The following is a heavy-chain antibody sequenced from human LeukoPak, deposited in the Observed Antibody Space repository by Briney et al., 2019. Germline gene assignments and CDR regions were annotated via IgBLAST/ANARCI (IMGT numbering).Heavy chain of an antibody. J-gene: IGHJ4*02. V-gene: IGHV4-59*01. CDR3: ASGLLMAVASRGAFHY. CDR2: IYYSRRT. CDR1: GGAISSYD. D-gene: IGHD6-19*01. Sequence: SETRSPTGRVSGGAISSYDWSWIPQPPGKGLEGSGYIYYSRRTNYNPSLESRVTISVATSQTQSSLPLSSGTAADTAVSSCASGLLMAVASRGAFHYWGQGTLVTVSS.